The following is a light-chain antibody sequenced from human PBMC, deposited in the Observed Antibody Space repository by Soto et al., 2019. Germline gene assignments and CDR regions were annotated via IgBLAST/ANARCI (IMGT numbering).Light chain of an antibody. V-gene: IGKV3-20*01. J-gene: IGKJ3*01. CDR1: QGVSSSY. CDR3: QQYGASVT. Sequence: IVLTQSTGTLSLSPGEGATLSCRDRQGVSSSYLAWYQHKPGQAPRLLIYGASSRASGIPDRFSGSGSGTDFTLTINRLEPEDFAVYYCQQYGASVTFGSGTKVDLK. CDR2: GAS.